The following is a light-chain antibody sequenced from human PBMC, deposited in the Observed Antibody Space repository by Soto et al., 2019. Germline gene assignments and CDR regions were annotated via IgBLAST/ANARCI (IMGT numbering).Light chain of an antibody. CDR3: QQYDVYSK. V-gene: IGKV1-5*03. CDR2: KAS. Sequence: DIQMTQSPSTLSASVGDRVTITCRASQNIRTWLAWYQQKPGKAPKLLIYKASNLESGVPSRLSASGSGTEFTLTISSLQPDDCGTYYCQQYDVYSKFGQGTRVDVK. CDR1: QNIRTW. J-gene: IGKJ1*01.